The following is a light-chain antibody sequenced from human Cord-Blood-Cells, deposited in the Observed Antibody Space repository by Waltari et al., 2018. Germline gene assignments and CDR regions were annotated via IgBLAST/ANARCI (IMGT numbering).Light chain of an antibody. J-gene: IGLJ3*02. Sequence: QSALTQPASVSVSPGQSITISCTGTSSDVGSYNLASWYQQHPGKAPKLLIYEGSKRPSGVSNRFAGSKSGNTASLTISGLQAEDEADYYCCSYAGSSTWVFGGGTKLTVL. V-gene: IGLV2-23*01. CDR1: SSDVGSYNL. CDR3: CSYAGSSTWV. CDR2: EGS.